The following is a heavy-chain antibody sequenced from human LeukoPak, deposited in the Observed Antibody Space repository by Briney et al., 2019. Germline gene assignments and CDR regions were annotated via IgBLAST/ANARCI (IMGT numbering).Heavy chain of an antibody. D-gene: IGHD2-2*01. CDR1: GFTFSSYG. CDR2: ISGSGGST. J-gene: IGHJ6*03. CDR3: AKGPGSYCSSTRCYENNYYYMDV. V-gene: IGHV3-23*01. Sequence: PGGSLRLSCAASGFTFSSYGMSWVRQAPGKGLEWVSAISGSGGSTYYADSVKGRFTISRDNSKNTLYLQMNSLRAEDTAVYYCAKGPGSYCSSTRCYENNYYYMDVWGKGTTVTISS.